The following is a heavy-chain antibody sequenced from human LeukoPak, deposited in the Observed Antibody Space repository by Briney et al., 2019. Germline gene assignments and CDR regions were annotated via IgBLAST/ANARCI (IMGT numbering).Heavy chain of an antibody. CDR1: GGSICSFY. V-gene: IGHV4-59*01. CDR2: IDYSGST. D-gene: IGHD2-15*01. CDR3: ARLALGYCSGGTRPYYFDH. J-gene: IGHJ4*02. Sequence: SETLSLTCTLYGGSICSFYCSWVRQPPGKGLEWIAYIDYSGSTRYNSSLESRLTISVDTSKNQFSLKLTSVTPADSAVYYCARLALGYCSGGTRPYYFDHWGQGTLVTVSS.